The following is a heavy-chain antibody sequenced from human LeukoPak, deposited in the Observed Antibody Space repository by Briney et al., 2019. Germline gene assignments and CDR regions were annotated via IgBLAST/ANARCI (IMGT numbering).Heavy chain of an antibody. D-gene: IGHD5-18*01. CDR2: MYSSGST. CDR3: ARASVDTAMAHFGY. Sequence: PSETLSLTCTVSGASISSGSYYWVWIRQPPGKGLEWIGSMYSSGSTYYNPSLKSRVTISVDTSKNQFSLKLSSVTAADTAVYYCARASVDTAMAHFGYWGQGTLVTVSS. V-gene: IGHV4-39*01. CDR1: GASISSGSYY. J-gene: IGHJ4*02.